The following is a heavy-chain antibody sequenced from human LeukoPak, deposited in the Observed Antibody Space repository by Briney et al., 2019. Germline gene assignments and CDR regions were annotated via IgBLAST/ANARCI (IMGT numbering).Heavy chain of an antibody. Sequence: GGSLSLSCAASGFTFDEYAMHWVRQAPGKGLEGVSGISCNSGSIGYADSVKGRFTISRDNAKNSLYLQMNSLRAEDTALYYCAKDEGGSGWNRWYFDLWGRGNLVPVSS. CDR1: GFTFDEYA. CDR2: ISCNSGSI. D-gene: IGHD6-19*01. J-gene: IGHJ2*01. V-gene: IGHV3-9*01. CDR3: AKDEGGSGWNRWYFDL.